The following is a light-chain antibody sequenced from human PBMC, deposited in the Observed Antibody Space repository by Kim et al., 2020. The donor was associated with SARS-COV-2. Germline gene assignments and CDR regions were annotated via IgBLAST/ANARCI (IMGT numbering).Light chain of an antibody. V-gene: IGKV1-9*01. Sequence: STFVGDRVTMTCRASQGITNYLAWYQQRPGKAPKLLFSAASNLESGVPSRFSASGSGTEFTLTIAGVQPEDFATCYCQQLNSHPPTFGGGTKLEI. CDR1: QGITNY. CDR3: QQLNSHPPT. CDR2: AAS. J-gene: IGKJ4*01.